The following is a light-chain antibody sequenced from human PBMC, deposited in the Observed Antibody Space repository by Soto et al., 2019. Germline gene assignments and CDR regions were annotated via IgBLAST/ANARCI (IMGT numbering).Light chain of an antibody. CDR3: QQRSKWPLT. CDR2: DAS. J-gene: IGKJ4*01. CDR1: QSVSSY. Sequence: EIVLTQSPATPSLSPGERATLSCRASQSVSSYLAWLQQKPGQAPRLLIYDASNRATGIPARFSGSGSGTDFTLTISSLEPEDFAVYYCQQRSKWPLTFGGGTQVEIK. V-gene: IGKV3-11*01.